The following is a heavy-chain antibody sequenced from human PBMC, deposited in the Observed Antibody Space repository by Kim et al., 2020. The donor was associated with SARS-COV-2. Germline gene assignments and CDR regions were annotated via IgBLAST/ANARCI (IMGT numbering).Heavy chain of an antibody. CDR1: GFTVSSNY. D-gene: IGHD3-10*01. CDR3: ARDNGFGELFGANYYYYGMDV. V-gene: IGHV3-53*01. Sequence: GGSLRLSCAASGFTVSSNYMSWVRQAPGKGLEWVSVIYSGGSTYYADSVKGRFTISRDNSKNTLYLQMNSLRAEDTAVYYCARDNGFGELFGANYYYYGMDVWGQGTTVTASS. J-gene: IGHJ6*02. CDR2: IYSGGST.